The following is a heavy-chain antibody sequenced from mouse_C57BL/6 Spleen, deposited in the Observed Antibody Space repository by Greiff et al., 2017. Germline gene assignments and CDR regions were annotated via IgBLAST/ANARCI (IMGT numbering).Heavy chain of an antibody. CDR2: IDPSDSYT. CDR3: SSGYDCFAF. Sequence: VQLQQPGAELVMPGASVKLSCKASGYTFTSYWMHWVKQRPGQGLEWIGEIDPSDSYTNYNQKFKGKSTLTVDQSSSTAYMQLSSLTSEDSAVYYCSSGYDCFAFWGQGALVPVSA. V-gene: IGHV1-69*01. CDR1: GYTFTSYW. J-gene: IGHJ3*01. D-gene: IGHD3-2*02.